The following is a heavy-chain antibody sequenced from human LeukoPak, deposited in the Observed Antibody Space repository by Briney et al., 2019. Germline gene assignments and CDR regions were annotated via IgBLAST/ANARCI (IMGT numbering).Heavy chain of an antibody. Sequence: SETLSLTCTVSGGSISSYYWSWIRQPPGKGLEWIGYIYYSGSTNYNPSLKSRVTISVDTSKNQFSLKLSSVTAADTAVYYCARDSVRVERYYRQNNNYYYYYGTDVWGQRTTVTVSS. J-gene: IGHJ6*02. CDR2: IYYSGST. CDR3: ARDSVRVERYYRQNNNYYYYYGTDV. V-gene: IGHV4-59*01. D-gene: IGHD3-10*01. CDR1: GGSISSYY.